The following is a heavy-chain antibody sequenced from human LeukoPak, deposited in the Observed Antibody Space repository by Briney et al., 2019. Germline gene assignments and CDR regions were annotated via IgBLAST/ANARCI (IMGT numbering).Heavy chain of an antibody. CDR1: GGSISSSSYY. J-gene: IGHJ6*02. V-gene: IGHV4-39*01. CDR3: ASGGYEPDYYHYYGMDV. D-gene: IGHD3-16*01. Sequence: MASETLSRTCTVSGGSISSSSYYWGWIRQPPGKGLEWIGSIYYSGSTYYNPSLKSRVTISVDTSKNQFSLKLSSVTAADTAVYYCASGGYEPDYYHYYGMDVWGQGTTVTVSS. CDR2: IYYSGST.